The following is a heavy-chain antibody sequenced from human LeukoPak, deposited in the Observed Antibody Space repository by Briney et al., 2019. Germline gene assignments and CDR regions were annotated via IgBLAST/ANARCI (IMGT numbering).Heavy chain of an antibody. CDR3: ARRYYDILTGYYKSTNWFDP. V-gene: IGHV5-51*01. CDR1: GYSFTSYW. CDR2: IYPGDSDT. J-gene: IGHJ5*02. D-gene: IGHD3-9*01. Sequence: GESLKISCKGSGYSFTSYWIGWVRQMPGKGLEWMGIIYPGDSDTRYSPSFQGQVTISADKSISTAYLQWSSLKASDTAMYYCARRYYDILTGYYKSTNWFDPWGQGTLVTVSS.